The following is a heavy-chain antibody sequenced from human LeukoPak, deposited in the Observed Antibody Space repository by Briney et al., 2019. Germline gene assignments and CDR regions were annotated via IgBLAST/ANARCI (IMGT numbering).Heavy chain of an antibody. Sequence: SETLSLTCAVYGGSFSGYYWSWIRQPPGKGLEWIGEINHSGSTIYNPSLKSRVTISVDTSKNQFSLKLSSVTAADTAVYYCARGSKAAAEYYFDYWGQGTLVTVSS. V-gene: IGHV4-34*01. CDR1: GGSFSGYY. CDR3: ARGSKAAAEYYFDY. J-gene: IGHJ4*02. CDR2: INHSGST. D-gene: IGHD6-13*01.